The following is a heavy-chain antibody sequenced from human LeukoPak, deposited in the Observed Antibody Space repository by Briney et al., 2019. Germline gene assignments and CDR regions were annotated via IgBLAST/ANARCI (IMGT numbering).Heavy chain of an antibody. V-gene: IGHV3-74*01. CDR2: IETDGSSS. CDR1: GFTFSSYL. Sequence: GGSLRLSCAASGFTFSSYLMHWVRQAPGKGLEWVSRIETDGSSSTYADSVKGRFTSSRDNAKNTLYLQMNSLRAEDTAVYYCARDYTGPDYWGQGTLVAVSS. D-gene: IGHD4-4*01. CDR3: ARDYTGPDY. J-gene: IGHJ4*02.